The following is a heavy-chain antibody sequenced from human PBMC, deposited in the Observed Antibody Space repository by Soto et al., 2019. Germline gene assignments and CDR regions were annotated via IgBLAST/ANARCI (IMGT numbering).Heavy chain of an antibody. CDR2: IKRDGSTT. CDR3: ARGAINYYYEDV. Sequence: EVQLVESGGGLVQPGVSLRLSCAASGFTFSDYWMHWVRQAPGKGLEWVSRIKRDGSTTNYADSVKGRFTISRDNAKNTLYLEVNSLRVEDTADYYCARGAINYYYEDVWGKGTTVTVSS. J-gene: IGHJ6*03. CDR1: GFTFSDYW. V-gene: IGHV3-74*01.